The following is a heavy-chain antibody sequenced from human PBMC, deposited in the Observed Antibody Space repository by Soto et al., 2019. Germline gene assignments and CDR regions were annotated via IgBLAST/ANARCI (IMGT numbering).Heavy chain of an antibody. D-gene: IGHD6-6*01. CDR1: GFSISTRGVG. CDR3: AHSRPPRLLDY. Sequence: QITLKESGPTLVQPTQTLTLTCTFSGFSISTRGVGVGWIRQPPGKALEWLALIYWDDDKRYSPSLNSRPTITKNTTKNQVVLTITNMDPVDTATYYCAHSRPPRLLDYWGQGTLVTVSS. J-gene: IGHJ4*02. CDR2: IYWDDDK. V-gene: IGHV2-5*02.